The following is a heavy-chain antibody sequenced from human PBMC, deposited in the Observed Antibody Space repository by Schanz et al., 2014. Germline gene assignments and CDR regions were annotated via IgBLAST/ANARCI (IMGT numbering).Heavy chain of an antibody. J-gene: IGHJ6*02. Sequence: QVQLQETGPGLVKPSETLSLTCTVSGGSMSSYYWTWIRQPPGKGLEWIGYIYYSGSTYYNPSLKSRVTTSIDTSKNQFSLRLTSVTAADTAVYYCYGMDVWGQGTTVTVSS. CDR3: YGMDV. CDR1: GGSMSSYY. CDR2: IYYSGST. V-gene: IGHV4-59*12.